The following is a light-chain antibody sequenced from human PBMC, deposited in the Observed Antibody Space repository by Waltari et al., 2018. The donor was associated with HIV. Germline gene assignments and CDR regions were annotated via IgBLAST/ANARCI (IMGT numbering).Light chain of an antibody. CDR1: QSVSSSY. CDR3: QQYGSSPWT. J-gene: IGKJ1*01. CDR2: GAS. Sequence: EIVLTQSPGTLSLSPGERATLSCRASQSVSSSYLALYQQKPGQAPRRLVYGASSRATGIPDRVSGSGSGTDFTLTISRLEPEDFAVYYCQQYGSSPWTFGQGTKVEIK. V-gene: IGKV3-20*01.